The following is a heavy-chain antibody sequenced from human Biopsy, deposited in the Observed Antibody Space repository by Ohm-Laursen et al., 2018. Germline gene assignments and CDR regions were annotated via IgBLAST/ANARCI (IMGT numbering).Heavy chain of an antibody. V-gene: IGHV1-69*06. CDR3: ASSMLGASTGDDASDV. CDR2: FIPMVNTG. J-gene: IGHJ3*01. CDR1: GGTFSNSA. Sequence: SSVKASCKASGGTFSNSAINWVRQARGQGLEWMGGFIPMVNTGKDAQNFQGRVTMTADKSTNTVYMELTRLRSGDTAMYFCASSMLGASTGDDASDVWGQGTYVIVSS. D-gene: IGHD1-26*01.